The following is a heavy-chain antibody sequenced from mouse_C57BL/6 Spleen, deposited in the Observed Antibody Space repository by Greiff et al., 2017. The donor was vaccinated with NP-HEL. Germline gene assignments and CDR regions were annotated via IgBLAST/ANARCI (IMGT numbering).Heavy chain of an antibody. CDR1: GFTFSDYG. D-gene: IGHD1-1*01. CDR3: ARSAYYYGSSYADY. V-gene: IGHV5-17*01. J-gene: IGHJ2*01. CDR2: ISSGSSTI. Sequence: VQLKESGGGLVKPGGSLKLSCAASGFTFSDYGMHWVRQAPEKGLEWVAYISSGSSTIYYADTVKGRFTISRDNAKNTLFLQMTSLRSEDTAMYYCARSAYYYGSSYADYWGQGTTLTVSS.